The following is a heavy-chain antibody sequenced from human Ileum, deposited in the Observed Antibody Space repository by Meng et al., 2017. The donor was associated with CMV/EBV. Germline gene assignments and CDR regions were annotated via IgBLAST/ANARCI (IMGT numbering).Heavy chain of an antibody. CDR3: ATGGFDPSHCCMDV. CDR2: ITHSGVT. J-gene: IGHJ6*02. Sequence: GYGGYFAGYYGGWLRQPAGKGLEWIGEITHSGVTNYSPSLRGRVTMSVDTSSNHFSLRLTSISAADTGVYYCATGGFDPSHCCMDVWGQGTTVTVSS. CDR1: GGYFAGYY. V-gene: IGHV4-34*01. D-gene: IGHD1-26*01.